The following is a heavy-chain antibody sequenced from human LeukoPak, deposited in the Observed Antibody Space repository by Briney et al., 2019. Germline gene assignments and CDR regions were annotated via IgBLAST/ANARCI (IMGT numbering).Heavy chain of an antibody. CDR2: INPSGGST. Sequence: ASVKVSCKASGYTFTGYYMHWVRQAPGQGLEWMGIINPSGGSTSYAQKFQGRVTMTRDTSTSTVYMELSSLRSEDTAVYYCALVVIRGGGWFDPWGQGTLVTVSS. D-gene: IGHD3-22*01. V-gene: IGHV1-46*03. CDR3: ALVVIRGGGWFDP. CDR1: GYTFTGYY. J-gene: IGHJ5*02.